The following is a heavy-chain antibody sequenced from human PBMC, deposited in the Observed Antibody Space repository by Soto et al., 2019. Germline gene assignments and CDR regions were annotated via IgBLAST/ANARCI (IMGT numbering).Heavy chain of an antibody. D-gene: IGHD3-16*01. Sequence: QITLQESGPTLMKPTQTLTLTCTFSGFSLTTNGVCVGWIRQPPGKALEWIGIISWDDNKIYNASLQSRISITNDTSKNQVVLTMTSMDPVDTATYYCARRRINYGFGYWGQGTLVTVSS. J-gene: IGHJ4*02. CDR1: GFSLTTNGVC. CDR3: ARRRINYGFGY. CDR2: ISWDDNK. V-gene: IGHV2-5*02.